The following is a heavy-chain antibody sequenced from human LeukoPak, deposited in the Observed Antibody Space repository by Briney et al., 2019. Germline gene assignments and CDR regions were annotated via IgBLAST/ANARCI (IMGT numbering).Heavy chain of an antibody. CDR1: GFTFSSYA. V-gene: IGHV3-30-3*01. J-gene: IGHJ6*02. CDR3: ARAFNDFWSGYYHYYYYGMDV. D-gene: IGHD3-3*01. Sequence: GGSLRLSCAASGFTFSSYAMHWVHQAPGKGLEWVAVISYDGSNKYYADSVKGRFTISRDNSKNTLYLQMNSLRAEDTAVYYCARAFNDFWSGYYHYYYYGMDVWGQGTTVTVSS. CDR2: ISYDGSNK.